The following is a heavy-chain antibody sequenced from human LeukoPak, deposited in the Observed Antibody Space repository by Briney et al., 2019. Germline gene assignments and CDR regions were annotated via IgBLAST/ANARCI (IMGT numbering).Heavy chain of an antibody. CDR3: AKGGPYYDFWSGPGPYYYYMDV. Sequence: SETLSLTCTVSGGSISSSSYYWGWIRQPPGKGLEWIGSIYYSGSTYYNPSLKSRVTISVDTSKNQFSLKLSSVTAADTAVYYCAKGGPYYDFWSGPGPYYYYMDVWGKGTTVTVSS. CDR2: IYYSGST. J-gene: IGHJ6*03. V-gene: IGHV4-39*07. CDR1: GGSISSSSYY. D-gene: IGHD3-3*01.